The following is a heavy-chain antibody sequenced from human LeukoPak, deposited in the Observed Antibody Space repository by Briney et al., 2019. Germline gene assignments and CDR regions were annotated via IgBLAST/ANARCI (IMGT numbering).Heavy chain of an antibody. CDR3: ARTRIVVVPAAKSFDY. D-gene: IGHD2-2*01. CDR2: IKQDGSEK. CDR1: GFTFSSYW. Sequence: GGSLRLSCAASGFTFSSYWMSWVRQAPGRGLEWVANIKQDGSEKYYEDSVKGRFTISRDNAKNSLYLQMNSLRAEDTAVYYCARTRIVVVPAAKSFDYWGQGTLVTVSS. J-gene: IGHJ4*02. V-gene: IGHV3-7*01.